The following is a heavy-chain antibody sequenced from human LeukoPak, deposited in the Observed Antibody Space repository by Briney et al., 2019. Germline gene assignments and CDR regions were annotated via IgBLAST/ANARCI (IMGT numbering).Heavy chain of an antibody. Sequence: PAGSLTLSCAASGFSFSNAWMSWVRQAPGKGMEWVGRIKSKTDGGTTDYAAPVKGRSTIPRGDSNKTLYPPSDSLKTQGTAVYYCTTCLIW. CDR3: TTCLI. J-gene: IGHJ3*02. CDR1: GFSFSNAW. D-gene: IGHD3-16*01. V-gene: IGHV3-15*01. CDR2: IKSKTDGGTT.